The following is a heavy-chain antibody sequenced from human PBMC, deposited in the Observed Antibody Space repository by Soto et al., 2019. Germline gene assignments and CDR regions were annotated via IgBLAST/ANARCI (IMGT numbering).Heavy chain of an antibody. V-gene: IGHV1-69*01. Sequence: QVQLVQSGAEVKKPGSSVKVSCKASGGTFSSYAISWVRQAPGQGLEWMGGIIPIFGTANYAQKFQGRVTITADESTSTAYMDLRSLGSEDTAVYYCAREGSSWTHGWFDPWGQGTLVTVAS. CDR1: GGTFSSYA. J-gene: IGHJ5*02. CDR3: AREGSSWTHGWFDP. CDR2: IIPIFGTA. D-gene: IGHD6-13*01.